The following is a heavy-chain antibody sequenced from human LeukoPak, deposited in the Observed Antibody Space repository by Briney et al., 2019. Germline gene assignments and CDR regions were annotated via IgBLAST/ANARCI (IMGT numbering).Heavy chain of an antibody. V-gene: IGHV4-38-2*02. CDR2: IYHSGST. CDR3: GRFPFPKYRRLL. D-gene: IGHD6-25*01. CDR1: GYSISSGYY. J-gene: IGHJ6*03. Sequence: SETLSLTCTVSGYSISSGYYWGWIRQPPGKGLEWIGSIYHSGSTYYNPSLKSRVTISVDTSKNQFSLKLSSVTAADTAVYYGGRFPFPKYRRLLWGKETLVTVPS.